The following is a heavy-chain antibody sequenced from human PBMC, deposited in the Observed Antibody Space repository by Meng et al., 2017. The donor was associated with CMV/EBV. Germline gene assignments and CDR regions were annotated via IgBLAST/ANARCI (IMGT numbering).Heavy chain of an antibody. CDR3: AKLMDTAH. V-gene: IGHV3-20*04. D-gene: IGHD5-18*01. CDR1: GFTFDDYG. Sequence: GGSLRLSCAASGFTFDDYGMSWVRQAPGKGLEWVSGINWNGGSTGYADSVKGRFTISRDNAKNSLYPQMNNAKNSLYLQMNSLRAEDTALYYCAKLMDTAHWGQGTLVTVSS. CDR2: INWNGGST. J-gene: IGHJ4*02.